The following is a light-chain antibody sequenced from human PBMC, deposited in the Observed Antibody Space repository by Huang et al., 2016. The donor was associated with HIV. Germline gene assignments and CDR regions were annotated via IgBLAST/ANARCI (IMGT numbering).Light chain of an antibody. V-gene: IGKV1-5*03. CDR3: HQYNSHSRT. J-gene: IGKJ1*01. CDR1: QGIGTW. CDR2: GAS. Sequence: DIQVTQSPSTLSASVGDRVTITCRASQGIGTWLAWYHQKPGKAPKLLIYGASSLESGVPSRFSGSGSGTAFTLTISSLQPEDFATYYCHQYNSHSRTFGQGTKVEIK.